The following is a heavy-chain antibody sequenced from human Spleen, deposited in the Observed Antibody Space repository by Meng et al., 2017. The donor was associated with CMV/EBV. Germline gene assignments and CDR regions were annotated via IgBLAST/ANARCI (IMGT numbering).Heavy chain of an antibody. Sequence: ASVKVSCKAPGYTFTSYYIHWVRQAPGQGLEWMGIINPTGGSTNYAQKFQGRVTMTRDTSTSTVYLELSSLRSEDTAVYYCARAGVEFLGIAARHYNYYYGMDVWGQGTTVTVSS. V-gene: IGHV1-46*01. CDR2: INPTGGST. J-gene: IGHJ6*02. CDR3: ARAGVEFLGIAARHYNYYYGMDV. CDR1: GYTFTSYY. D-gene: IGHD6-6*01.